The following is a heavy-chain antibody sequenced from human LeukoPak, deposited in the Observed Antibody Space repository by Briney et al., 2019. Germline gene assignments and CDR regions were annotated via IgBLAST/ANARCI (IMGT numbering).Heavy chain of an antibody. J-gene: IGHJ5*02. Sequence: ASVKVSCKASGYTFSDYYMHWVRQAPGQGLEWMGCINPNSGDTDYAQKFQGRVTLTTDTSISTAYMELIRLRSDDTAVYYCARETATPDWGIGECFDHWGQGTLVSVSS. CDR3: ARETATPDWGIGECFDH. CDR1: GYTFSDYY. V-gene: IGHV1-2*02. D-gene: IGHD3-10*01. CDR2: INPNSGDT.